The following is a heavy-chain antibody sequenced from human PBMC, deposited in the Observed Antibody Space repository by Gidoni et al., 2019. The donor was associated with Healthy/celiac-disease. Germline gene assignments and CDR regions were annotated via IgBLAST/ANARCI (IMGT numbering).Heavy chain of an antibody. CDR1: GFTFSSYA. Sequence: QVQLVESGGGVVQPGRSLRLSCAASGFTFSSYAMHWVRQAPGKGLEWVAVISYDGSNKYYADSVKGRFTISRDNSKNTLYLQMNSLRAEDTAVYYCASAIQWLDPLYWGQGTLVTVSS. D-gene: IGHD6-19*01. J-gene: IGHJ4*02. CDR2: ISYDGSNK. CDR3: ASAIQWLDPLY. V-gene: IGHV3-30*04.